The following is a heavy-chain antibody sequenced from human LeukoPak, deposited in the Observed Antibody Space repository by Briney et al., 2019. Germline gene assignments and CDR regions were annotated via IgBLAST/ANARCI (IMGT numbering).Heavy chain of an antibody. CDR3: AKVGVAGPFDY. CDR1: GFTFSSYA. CDR2: ISGSGAST. J-gene: IGHJ4*02. D-gene: IGHD6-19*01. V-gene: IGHV3-23*01. Sequence: GGSLRLSCAASGFTFSSYAMSWVLQAPGEGLEWVSTISGSGASTYYADSVKGRFTISRDNSKNTLYLQMNSLRAEDTAVYYCAKVGVAGPFDYWGQGTLVTVSS.